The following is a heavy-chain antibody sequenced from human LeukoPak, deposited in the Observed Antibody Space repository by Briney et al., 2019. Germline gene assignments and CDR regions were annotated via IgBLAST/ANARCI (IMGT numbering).Heavy chain of an antibody. CDR1: GFTFSNYW. Sequence: GGSLRLSCAASGFTFSNYWMSWVRQAPGKGLEWVANIDQDGSATYYVDSVKGRFTISRDNAKSSLYLQMNSRRAEDTAVYYCARNPAKVVPAVYWGQGTLVTVSS. CDR3: ARNPAKVVPAVY. D-gene: IGHD2-2*01. CDR2: IDQDGSAT. V-gene: IGHV3-7*01. J-gene: IGHJ4*02.